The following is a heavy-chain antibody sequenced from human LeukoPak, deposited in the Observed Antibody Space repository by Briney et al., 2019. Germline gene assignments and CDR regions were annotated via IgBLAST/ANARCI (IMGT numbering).Heavy chain of an antibody. CDR1: GGSFSGYY. V-gene: IGHV4-59*08. D-gene: IGHD3-22*01. J-gene: IGHJ4*02. CDR3: ARHHSSAYPFDY. CDR2: VSNSGTT. Sequence: SETLSLTCAVYGGSFSGYYWSWIRQPPGKGLEWIGYVSNSGTTNYRPSLRSRVTVSVDTSQNHVSLKLTSMTAADTGLYYCARHHSSAYPFDYWGQGTLVTVSS.